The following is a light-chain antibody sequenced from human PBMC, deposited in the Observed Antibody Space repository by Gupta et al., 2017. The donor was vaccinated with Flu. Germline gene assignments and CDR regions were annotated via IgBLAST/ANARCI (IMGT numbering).Light chain of an antibody. CDR3: QQRDDIPYT. CDR1: QSISRTY. J-gene: IGKJ2*01. V-gene: IGKV1-39*01. Sequence: SSLSASIGDSVTITCRASQSISRTYLNWYQQKPGKAPELLIYTASSLQSGVPSRFSGSGSGTDFTLTISRLQPEDFATYYCQQRDDIPYTFGQGTKME. CDR2: TAS.